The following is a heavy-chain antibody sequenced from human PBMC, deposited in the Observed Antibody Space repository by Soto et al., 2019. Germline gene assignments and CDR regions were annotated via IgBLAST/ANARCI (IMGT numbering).Heavy chain of an antibody. D-gene: IGHD3-22*01. CDR1: GFTFSSYS. J-gene: IGHJ4*01. Sequence: SGGSLRLSCAASGFTFSSYSMNWVRQAPGKGLEWVSSISSSSSYIYYADSVKGRFTISRDNAKNSLYLQMNSLRAEDTAVYYCARDPQSTPLDSSGYYSPPAAHYWCPGTLLSVST. CDR3: ARDPQSTPLDSSGYYSPPAAHY. V-gene: IGHV3-21*01. CDR2: ISSSSSYI.